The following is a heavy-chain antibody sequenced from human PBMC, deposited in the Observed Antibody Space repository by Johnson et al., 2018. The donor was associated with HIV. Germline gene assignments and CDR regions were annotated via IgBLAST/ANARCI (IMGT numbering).Heavy chain of an antibody. J-gene: IGHJ3*02. D-gene: IGHD1-1*01. V-gene: IGHV3-30*04. CDR2: ISYDGSNK. CDR1: GFNFSSYA. CDR3: ASRYTVDAFDI. Sequence: QVQLVESGGGVVQPGRSLRFSCAASGFNFSSYAMHWVRQAPGKGLEWVAVISYDGSNKYYADSVKGRFTISRDNSKNTLYLQMNSLRAEDTAVYYCASRYTVDAFDIWGQGTMVTVSS.